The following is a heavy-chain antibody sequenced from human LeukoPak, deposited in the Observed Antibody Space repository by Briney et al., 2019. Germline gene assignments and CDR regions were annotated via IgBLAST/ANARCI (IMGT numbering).Heavy chain of an antibody. J-gene: IGHJ1*01. D-gene: IGHD4-17*01. CDR1: GFTFSSYA. CDR3: ARRPRSTTVTSLRAEYFQH. V-gene: IGHV3-30*04. CDR2: ISYDGSNK. Sequence: PGGSLRLSCAASGFTFSSYAMHWVRQAPGKGLEWVAVISYDGSNKYYADSVKGRFTISRDNSKNTLYLQMNSLRAEDTAVYYCARRPRSTTVTSLRAEYFQHWGQGTLVTVSS.